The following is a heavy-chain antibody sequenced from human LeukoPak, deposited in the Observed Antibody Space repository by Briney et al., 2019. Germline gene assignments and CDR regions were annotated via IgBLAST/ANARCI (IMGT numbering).Heavy chain of an antibody. J-gene: IGHJ4*02. Sequence: ASVKVSCKASGGTFSSYAISWVRQAPGQGLEWMGGIIPIFGTANYAQKFQGRVTITADESTSTAYMELSSLRSEDTAVYYCAMGGRYYDSSGYYLVFDYWGQGTLVTVSS. V-gene: IGHV1-69*13. D-gene: IGHD3-22*01. CDR3: AMGGRYYDSSGYYLVFDY. CDR1: GGTFSSYA. CDR2: IIPIFGTA.